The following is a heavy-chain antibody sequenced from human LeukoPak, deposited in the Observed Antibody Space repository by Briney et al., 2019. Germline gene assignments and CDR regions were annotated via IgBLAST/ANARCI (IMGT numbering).Heavy chain of an antibody. CDR1: GFTFSSYA. D-gene: IGHD7-27*01. CDR3: ARDVRGRTPLKLGMKWFDP. J-gene: IGHJ5*02. V-gene: IGHV3-30-3*01. CDR2: ISYDGSNK. Sequence: GGSLRLSCAASGFTFSSYAMHWVRQAPGKGLEWVAVISYDGSNKYYADSVTGRFTISRDNAKNSVFLQMNSLRADDSGVYYCARDVRGRTPLKLGMKWFDPWGQGTRVTVSS.